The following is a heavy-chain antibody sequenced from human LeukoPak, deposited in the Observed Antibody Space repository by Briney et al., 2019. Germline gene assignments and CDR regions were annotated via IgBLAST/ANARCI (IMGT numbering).Heavy chain of an antibody. J-gene: IGHJ4*02. CDR3: AREAPSRYCSGGSCYFDY. D-gene: IGHD2-15*01. CDR1: GFTFSSYG. V-gene: IGHV3-33*08. Sequence: GGSLRLSCAASGFTFSSYGMHWVRQAPGKGLEWVAVIWYDGSNKYYADSVKGRFTISRDNSKNTLYLQMNSLRAEDTAVYYCAREAPSRYCSGGSCYFDYWGQGTLVTVSS. CDR2: IWYDGSNK.